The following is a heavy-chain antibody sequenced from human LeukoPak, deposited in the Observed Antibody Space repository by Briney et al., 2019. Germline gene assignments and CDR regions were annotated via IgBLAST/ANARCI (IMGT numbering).Heavy chain of an antibody. CDR3: ARHGSSWYWFDH. V-gene: IGHV4-39*01. Sequence: WVRQAPGKGLEWVGSIDYSGSTYYSPSLKSRVTISVDTSKNQLSLKVRSLTAADTAVFYCARHGSSWYWFDHWGQGTLVTVSS. CDR2: IDYSGST. D-gene: IGHD6-13*01. J-gene: IGHJ5*02.